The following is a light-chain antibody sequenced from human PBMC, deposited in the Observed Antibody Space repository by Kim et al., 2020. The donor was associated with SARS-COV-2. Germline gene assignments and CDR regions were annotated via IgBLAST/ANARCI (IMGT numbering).Light chain of an antibody. CDR3: QHYNSYPYT. Sequence: SASVGDRVIIPCRASQSISSWLAWYQQKPGKAPKLLIYQASTLESGVPSTFSGSGSGTEFSLTISSLQPDDFATYYCQHYNSYPYTFGQGTKLEI. CDR1: QSISSW. CDR2: QAS. J-gene: IGKJ2*01. V-gene: IGKV1-5*01.